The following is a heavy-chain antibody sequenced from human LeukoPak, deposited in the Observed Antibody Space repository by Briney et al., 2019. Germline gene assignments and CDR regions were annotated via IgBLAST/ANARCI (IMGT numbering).Heavy chain of an antibody. CDR2: ISYDGSYK. V-gene: IGHV3-30*03. D-gene: IGHD5-18*01. J-gene: IGHJ4*02. CDR1: GFTFSSYG. CDR3: AGGVLSGWAAMAFDY. Sequence: GGSLRLSCAASGFTFSSYGIHWVRQAPGKWLEWVAFISYDGSYKDYADSVKGRFTISRDNAKNSLYLQMNSLRAEDTAVYYCAGGVLSGWAAMAFDYWGQGTLVTVSS.